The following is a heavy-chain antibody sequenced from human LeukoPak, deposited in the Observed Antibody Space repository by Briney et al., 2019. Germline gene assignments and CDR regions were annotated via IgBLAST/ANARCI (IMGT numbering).Heavy chain of an antibody. V-gene: IGHV3-74*01. CDR2: ISGDGINT. CDR1: GFTFSSYW. CDR3: ARVPPRLYYMDV. Sequence: GGSLRLSCAASGFTFSSYWMHWVRQAPGKGLVWVSRISGDGINTTYADSVKGRFTISRDNAKNTLYLQMNSLRAEDTAVYYCARVPPRLYYMDVWGKGTTVTVSS. J-gene: IGHJ6*03.